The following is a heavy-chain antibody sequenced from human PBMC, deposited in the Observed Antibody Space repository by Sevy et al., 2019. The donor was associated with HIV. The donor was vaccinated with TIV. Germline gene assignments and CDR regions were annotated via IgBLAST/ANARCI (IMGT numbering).Heavy chain of an antibody. Sequence: ASVKVSCTASGYTFTSYSISWVRQAPGQGLEWMGWISAYNGNTNYAQKLQGRVTLTTDTSTSTAYMELRSLRSDDTAVYNCARGYYDFWSGYYRRDAFDIWGQGTMVTVSS. CDR1: GYTFTSYS. CDR2: ISAYNGNT. J-gene: IGHJ3*02. CDR3: ARGYYDFWSGYYRRDAFDI. D-gene: IGHD3-3*01. V-gene: IGHV1-18*01.